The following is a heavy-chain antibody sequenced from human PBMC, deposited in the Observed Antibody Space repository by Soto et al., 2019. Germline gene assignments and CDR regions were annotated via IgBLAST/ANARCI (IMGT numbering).Heavy chain of an antibody. CDR2: IYYSGST. CDR1: GGSISSSSYY. CDR3: ARLHSSSWYYFDY. D-gene: IGHD6-13*01. V-gene: IGHV4-39*01. J-gene: IGHJ4*02. Sequence: SETLSLTCTVSGGSISSSSYYWGWIRQPPGKGLEWIGSIYYSGSTYYNPSLKSRVTISVDTSKNQFSVKLSSVTAADTAVYYCARLHSSSWYYFDYWGQGTLVTVSS.